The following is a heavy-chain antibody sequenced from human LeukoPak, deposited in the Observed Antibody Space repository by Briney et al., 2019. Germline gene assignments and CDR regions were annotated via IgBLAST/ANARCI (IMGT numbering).Heavy chain of an antibody. D-gene: IGHD2-2*01. Sequence: GGSLRLSCATSGFTFDEYAMHWVRQAPGKGLEWVSGINGNSDKIGYADSVKGRFTISRDSAKKSLYLQMNSLRAEDAALYFCAKDRYCSSTSCPIDYWGQGTLVTVSS. CDR1: GFTFDEYA. CDR2: INGNSDKI. CDR3: AKDRYCSSTSCPIDY. V-gene: IGHV3-9*01. J-gene: IGHJ4*02.